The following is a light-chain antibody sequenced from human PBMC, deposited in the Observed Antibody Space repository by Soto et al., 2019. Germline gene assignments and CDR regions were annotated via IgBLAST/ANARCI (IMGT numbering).Light chain of an antibody. V-gene: IGLV2-8*01. CDR2: EVS. CDR3: TSYAGSNKKV. Sequence: QSALTQPPSASGSPGQSVTISCTGTSSDVGGYNYVSWYKQHPGKAPKLMIYEVSKRPSGVPDRFSGSKSGNTASLTVSGLQAEDEADYYCTSYAGSNKKVFGGGTQLTVL. J-gene: IGLJ2*01. CDR1: SSDVGGYNY.